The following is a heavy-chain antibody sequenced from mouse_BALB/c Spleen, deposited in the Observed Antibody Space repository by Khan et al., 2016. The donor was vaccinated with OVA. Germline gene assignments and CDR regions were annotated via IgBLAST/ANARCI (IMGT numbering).Heavy chain of an antibody. CDR3: ATSYYYGYYFDY. CDR1: GFTFSSYG. CDR2: ISGDNSTI. J-gene: IGHJ2*01. V-gene: IGHV5-17*02. D-gene: IGHD1-1*01. Sequence: EVQLQESGGGLVQPGGSRKLSCAASGFTFSSYGMHWVRQAPEKGLEWVAYISGDNSTIYYTDTVKGRFTISRDNPKNTLSLQMTSLMSEDTAMYYCATSYYYGYYFDYWGPGTTLTVSS.